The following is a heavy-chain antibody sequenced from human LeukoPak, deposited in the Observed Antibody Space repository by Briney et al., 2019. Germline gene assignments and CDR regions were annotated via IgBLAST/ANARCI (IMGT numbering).Heavy chain of an antibody. CDR1: GGSFSGYY. D-gene: IGHD4-4*01. V-gene: IGHV4-34*01. J-gene: IGHJ6*02. CDR3: ARDWAVTTYYYGMDV. Sequence: SETLSLTCAVYGGSFSGYYWSWIRQPPGKGLEWIGEINHSGSTNYNPSLKSRVTISVDTSKNQFSLKLSSVTAADTAVYYCARDWAVTTYYYGMDVWGQGTTVTVSS. CDR2: INHSGST.